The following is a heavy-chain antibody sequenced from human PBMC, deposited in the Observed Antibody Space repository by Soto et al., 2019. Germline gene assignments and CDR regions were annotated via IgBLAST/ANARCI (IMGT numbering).Heavy chain of an antibody. D-gene: IGHD5-12*01. V-gene: IGHV3-33*01. J-gene: IGHJ6*02. CDR1: GFTFRNYG. CDR3: VRAAGYSGNDYVYYYGMDV. Sequence: QVQLVESGGGVDQPGWSLRLSCAASGFTFRNYGMHWVRQAPAKGLEWVALVWYDGGNKNYVDSVKGRFTISRDNSKNTLYLQMNSLRDEDTAVYYCVRAAGYSGNDYVYYYGMDVWGQGTAVTVSS. CDR2: VWYDGGNK.